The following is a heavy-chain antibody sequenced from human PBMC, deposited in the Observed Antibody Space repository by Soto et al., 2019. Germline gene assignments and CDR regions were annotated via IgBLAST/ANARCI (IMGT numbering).Heavy chain of an antibody. Sequence: QLQLQESGSGLVKPSQTLSLTCAVSGGSISSSGYSWSWIRQPPGKGLEWIGYIYHSGSTYYNPSLKGRVTNSVDRSMNQFSLKVSSVTSAATAVYYCARVPGPWGQGTLVTVSS. CDR1: GGSISSSGYS. CDR2: IYHSGST. CDR3: ARVPGP. D-gene: IGHD7-27*01. J-gene: IGHJ5*02. V-gene: IGHV4-30-2*01.